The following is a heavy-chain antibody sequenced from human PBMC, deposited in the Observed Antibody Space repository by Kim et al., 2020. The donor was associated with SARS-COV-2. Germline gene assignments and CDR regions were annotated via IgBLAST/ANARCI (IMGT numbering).Heavy chain of an antibody. CDR3: ARGGIGAAADP. D-gene: IGHD6-13*01. J-gene: IGHJ5*02. CDR2: A. V-gene: IGHV1-69*05. Sequence: ANYARKFQGSGTITTDESTSTAYMELSSLRSEDTAVYYCARGGIGAAADPWGQGTLVTVSS.